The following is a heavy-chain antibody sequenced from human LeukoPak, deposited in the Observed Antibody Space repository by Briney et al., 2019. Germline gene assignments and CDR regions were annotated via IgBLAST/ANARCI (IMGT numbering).Heavy chain of an antibody. CDR2: INHSGST. CDR3: ARHRAYSGSSPFDY. V-gene: IGHV4-34*01. J-gene: IGHJ4*02. CDR1: GGSFSGYY. Sequence: SETLSLTCAVYGGSFSGYYWSWIRQPPGNGLEWIGEINHSGSTNYNPSLKSRVTISVDTSKNQFPLKPSSVAPADPGVYYCARHRAYSGSSPFDYRGQGTLVTVSS. D-gene: IGHD6-6*01.